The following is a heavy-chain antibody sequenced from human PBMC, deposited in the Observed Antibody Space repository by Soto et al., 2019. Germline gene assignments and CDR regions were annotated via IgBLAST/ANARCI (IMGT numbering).Heavy chain of an antibody. CDR1: GFIFSTFA. J-gene: IGHJ5*02. CDR2: ISGSGDST. CDR3: AKDQYYDRVNWFDL. V-gene: IGHV3-23*01. D-gene: IGHD3-22*01. Sequence: GGSLSLSCAASGFIFSTFAMSWVRQAPGKGLEWVSTISGSGDSTYYADSVRGRFTISRDNSKSTLYLQMNSLRAEDTAVYYCAKDQYYDRVNWFDLWGQGTLVTVSS.